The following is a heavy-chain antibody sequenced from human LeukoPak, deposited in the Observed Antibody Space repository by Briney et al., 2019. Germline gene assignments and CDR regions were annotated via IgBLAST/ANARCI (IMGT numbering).Heavy chain of an antibody. Sequence: SETLSLTCAVYGGSFSGYYWSWIRQPPGKGLEWIGYIYYSGSTNYNPSLKSRVTISVDTSKNQFSLKLSSVTAADTAVYYCARSRADAYCGGDCYISWFDPWGQGTLVTVS. CDR3: ARSRADAYCGGDCYISWFDP. J-gene: IGHJ5*02. V-gene: IGHV4-59*01. D-gene: IGHD2-21*02. CDR2: IYYSGST. CDR1: GGSFSGYY.